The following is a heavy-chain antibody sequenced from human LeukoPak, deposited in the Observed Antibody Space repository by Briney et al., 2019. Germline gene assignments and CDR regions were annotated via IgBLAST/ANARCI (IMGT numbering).Heavy chain of an antibody. J-gene: IGHJ4*02. D-gene: IGHD2-2*03. CDR2: ISSSGSAK. Sequence: AGGSLRLSCAASGFTFSSYSMNWVRQAPGKGLEWVSHISSSGSAKYYADSVKGRFTISRDNAKNSLYLQMNSLRDEDTAVFYCASGSGHWGQGTLVTVSS. CDR1: GFTFSSYS. V-gene: IGHV3-48*02. CDR3: ASGSGH.